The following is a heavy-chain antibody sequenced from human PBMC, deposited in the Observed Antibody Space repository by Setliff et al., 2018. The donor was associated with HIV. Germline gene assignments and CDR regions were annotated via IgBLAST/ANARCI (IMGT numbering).Heavy chain of an antibody. V-gene: IGHV4-4*09. CDR1: GGSVNDFY. Sequence: PSETLSLTCTVSGGSVNDFYCNWIRQPPGKGPEWIGYIHSSGSTNYNPSLKSRITISLDTSKEQFSLELSSATAADAAVYYCATLDHSGGNFLAYWGQGSLVTVSS. D-gene: IGHD2-21*02. CDR2: IHSSGST. CDR3: ATLDHSGGNFLAY. J-gene: IGHJ4*02.